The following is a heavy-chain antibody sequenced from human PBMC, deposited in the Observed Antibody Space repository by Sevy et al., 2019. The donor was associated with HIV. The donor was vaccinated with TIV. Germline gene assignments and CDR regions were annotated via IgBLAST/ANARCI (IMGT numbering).Heavy chain of an antibody. CDR1: GFIFSGSA. Sequence: GGSLILSCAASGFIFSGSAMSWVRQAPGKGLEWVASISGSGGFTYYADSVKGRFTISRDNFKNTVDLEMKSLRAEDTAVYYCAKDPLNIAARFDYWGQGTLVTVSS. CDR2: ISGSGGFT. V-gene: IGHV3-23*01. J-gene: IGHJ4*02. D-gene: IGHD6-6*01. CDR3: AKDPLNIAARFDY.